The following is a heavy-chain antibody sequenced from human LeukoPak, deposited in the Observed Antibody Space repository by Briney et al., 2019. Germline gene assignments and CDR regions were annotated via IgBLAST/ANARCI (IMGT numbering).Heavy chain of an antibody. CDR3: ASLTVVVAKAFDI. Sequence: PGGSLRLSCAASGFTFSSYWMHWVRQAPGKGLVWVSRINSDGSSTSYADSVKGRFTISRDNAKNTLYLQMNSLRAEDTAVYYCASLTVVVAKAFDIWGQGTMVTVSS. D-gene: IGHD2-15*01. CDR1: GFTFSSYW. J-gene: IGHJ3*02. CDR2: INSDGSST. V-gene: IGHV3-74*01.